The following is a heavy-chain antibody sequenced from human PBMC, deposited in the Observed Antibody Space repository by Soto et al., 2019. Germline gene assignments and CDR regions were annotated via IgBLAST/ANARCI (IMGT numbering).Heavy chain of an antibody. CDR3: ARVGYYYDSSGYYLSFDY. V-gene: IGHV1-8*01. D-gene: IGHD3-22*01. CDR1: GYTFTSYD. Sequence: QVQLVQSGVEVKKPGASVKVSCKASGYTFTSYDINWVRQATGQGLEWMGWMNPNSGNTGYAQKFQGRVTMTRNTSISTAYMELSSLRSEDTAVYYCARVGYYYDSSGYYLSFDYWGQGTLVTVSS. CDR2: MNPNSGNT. J-gene: IGHJ4*02.